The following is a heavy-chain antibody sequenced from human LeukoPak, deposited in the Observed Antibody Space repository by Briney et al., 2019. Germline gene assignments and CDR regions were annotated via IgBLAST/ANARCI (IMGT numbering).Heavy chain of an antibody. CDR2: ISSSSSYI. V-gene: IGHV3-21*04. D-gene: IGHD3-22*01. Sequence: GGSLRLSCAASGFTFSSYSMNWVRQAPGKGLEWVSSISSSSSYIYYADSVKGRFTISRDNSKNTLYLEMNSLRAEDTAVYFCAKGTMDGGQFYYDSTGGQGTLVTVSS. CDR3: AKGTMDGGQFYYDST. J-gene: IGHJ4*02. CDR1: GFTFSSYS.